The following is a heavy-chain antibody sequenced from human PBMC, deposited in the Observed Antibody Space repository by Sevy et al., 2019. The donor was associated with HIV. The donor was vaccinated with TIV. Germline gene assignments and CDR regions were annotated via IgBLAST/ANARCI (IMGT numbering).Heavy chain of an antibody. CDR1: GFSFSNYG. V-gene: IGHV3-30*03. Sequence: GGSLRLSCVDSGFSFSNYGMHWVRQAPGKGLEWVAVISNDGSNKYYADSVKGRFTVSRDNSKNTLFLQMNSLRNDDTAVYYCARDVVGLQADYTYHYGMDVWGLGTTVTVSS. D-gene: IGHD2-2*01. CDR2: ISNDGSNK. CDR3: ARDVVGLQADYTYHYGMDV. J-gene: IGHJ6*02.